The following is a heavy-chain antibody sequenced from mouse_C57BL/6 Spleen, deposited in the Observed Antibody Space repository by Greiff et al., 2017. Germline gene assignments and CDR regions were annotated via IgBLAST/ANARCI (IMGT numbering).Heavy chain of an antibody. CDR3: APYGGAWFAY. J-gene: IGHJ3*01. CDR1: GYTFTSYW. Sequence: QVQLKQSGAELAKPGASVKLSCKASGYTFTSYWMHWVKQRPGQGLEWIGYINPSSGYTKYNQKFKDKATLTADKSSRTACMQLSSLTYEDSAVYYCAPYGGAWFAYWGQGTLVTVSA. V-gene: IGHV1-7*01. CDR2: INPSSGYT. D-gene: IGHD1-1*01.